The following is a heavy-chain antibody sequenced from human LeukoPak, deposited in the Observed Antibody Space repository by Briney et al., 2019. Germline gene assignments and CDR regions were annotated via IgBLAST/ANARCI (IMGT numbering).Heavy chain of an antibody. CDR2: IYGGGNI. D-gene: IGHD5-24*01. Sequence: GGSLRFSCAASGFTVSSNYMNWVRQAPGKGLEWVSVIYGGGNIYYADSVKGRFTISRDNSKNTLYLQMNSLRAEDTAVYYCARGAGYNYPYYFDYWGQGTLVTVSS. V-gene: IGHV3-53*01. J-gene: IGHJ4*02. CDR1: GFTVSSNY. CDR3: ARGAGYNYPYYFDY.